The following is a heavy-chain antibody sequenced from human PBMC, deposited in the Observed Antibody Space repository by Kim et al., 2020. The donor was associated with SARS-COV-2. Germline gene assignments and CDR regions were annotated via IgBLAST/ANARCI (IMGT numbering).Heavy chain of an antibody. J-gene: IGHJ4*02. D-gene: IGHD4-17*01. CDR2: ISFDGKNT. CDR3: ARGMTTVTTWVCGY. CDR1: GFTFSTNA. V-gene: IGHV3-30*04. Sequence: GGSLRLSCAASGFTFSTNAMHWVRQAPGKGLEWVSIISFDGKNTYYADSVKGRFTISRDNSKNTLYLQMNSLRPEDTAVYYCARGMTTVTTWVCGYWGQGTLVTVSS.